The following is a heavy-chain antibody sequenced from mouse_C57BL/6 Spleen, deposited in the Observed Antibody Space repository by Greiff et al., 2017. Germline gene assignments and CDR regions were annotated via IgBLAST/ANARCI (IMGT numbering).Heavy chain of an antibody. Sequence: VQLVESGPELVKPGASVKISCKASGYAFSSSWMNWVKQRPGKGLEWIGRIYPGDGETNYNGKLKGKATLTADKSSSTASMKLRSLTSEDSAVYFCARDGSTAQALFDYGGQGTTLTVSS. J-gene: IGHJ2*01. CDR3: ARDGSTAQALFDY. CDR1: GYAFSSSW. D-gene: IGHD3-2*02. V-gene: IGHV1-82*01. CDR2: IYPGDGET.